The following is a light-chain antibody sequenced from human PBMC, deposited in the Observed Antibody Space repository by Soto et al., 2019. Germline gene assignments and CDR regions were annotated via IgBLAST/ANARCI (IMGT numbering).Light chain of an antibody. CDR1: QSLLHTNGYTF. V-gene: IGKV2-28*01. J-gene: IGKJ1*01. CDR2: LGS. Sequence: DFVMTQSPLSLPVTPGEPACISCTSSQSLLHTNGYTFLDWYLQKPGQSPQLLIYLGSNRASGVPDRFSGSGSGTNFTLKISRVEAEDVGVYYCMQALQTPWTFGQGTKVDIK. CDR3: MQALQTPWT.